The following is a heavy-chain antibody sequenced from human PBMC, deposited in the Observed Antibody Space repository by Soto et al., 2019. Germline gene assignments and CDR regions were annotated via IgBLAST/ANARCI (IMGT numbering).Heavy chain of an antibody. V-gene: IGHV3-74*01. CDR1: GFSFSIYW. D-gene: IGHD6-19*01. CDR3: VRERSGGWYADN. Sequence: EVQLVESGGGLVQPGGSLRLSCAASGFSFSIYWMHWVRQAPGKGLVWVSHINSDGTNTGYADSVKGRFTMSRDNARNTVYLQMNSLRAEDAAVYFCVRERSGGWYADNWGQGTLVTVSS. J-gene: IGHJ4*02. CDR2: INSDGTNT.